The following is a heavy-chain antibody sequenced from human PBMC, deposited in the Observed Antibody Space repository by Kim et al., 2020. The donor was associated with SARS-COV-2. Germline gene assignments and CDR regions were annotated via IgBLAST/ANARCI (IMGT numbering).Heavy chain of an antibody. CDR3: AARTGIAAAWGAFDI. CDR2: INAGNGNT. CDR1: GYTFTSYA. D-gene: IGHD6-13*01. V-gene: IGHV1-3*01. J-gene: IGHJ3*02. Sequence: ASVKVSCKASGYTFTSYAMHWVRQAPGQRLEWMGWINAGNGNTKYSQKFQGRVTITRDTSASTAYMELSSLRSEDTAVYYCAARTGIAAAWGAFDIWGQGTMLTVSS.